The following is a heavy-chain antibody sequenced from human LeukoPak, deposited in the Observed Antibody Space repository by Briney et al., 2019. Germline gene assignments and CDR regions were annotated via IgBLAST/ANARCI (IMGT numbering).Heavy chain of an antibody. J-gene: IGHJ4*02. D-gene: IGHD6-13*01. CDR2: IRYDGDNK. CDR3: ARDPRPGAAAGK. V-gene: IGHV3-30*02. Sequence: GGSLRLTCAASGFTFSSYGMHWVRQAPGKGLEWVSFIRYDGDNKYYADSVKGRFTISRDNAKNSLYLQMNSLRAEDTAVYYCARDPRPGAAAGKWGQGTLVTVSS. CDR1: GFTFSSYG.